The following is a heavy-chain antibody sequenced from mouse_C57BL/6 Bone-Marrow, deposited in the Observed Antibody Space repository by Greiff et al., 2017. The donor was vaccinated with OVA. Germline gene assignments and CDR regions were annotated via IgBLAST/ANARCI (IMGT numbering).Heavy chain of an antibody. CDR1: GYTFTSYG. CDR2: IYPRSGNT. Sequence: VQGVESGAELARPGASVKLSCKASGYTFTSYGISWVKQRTGQGLEWIGEIYPRSGNTYYNEKFKGKATLTADKSSSTAYMELRSLTSEDSAVYFCARDPFYYAMDYWGQGTSVTVSS. J-gene: IGHJ4*01. CDR3: ARDPFYYAMDY. V-gene: IGHV1-81*01.